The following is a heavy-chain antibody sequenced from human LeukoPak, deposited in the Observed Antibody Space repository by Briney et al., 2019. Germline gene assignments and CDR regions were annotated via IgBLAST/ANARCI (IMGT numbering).Heavy chain of an antibody. J-gene: IGHJ5*02. D-gene: IGHD2-15*01. Sequence: ASVKVSCKASGYTFTNCGIIWVRQAPGQGLEWMGWISPHNGNTIYAQKLQGRVTMTTDTSTSTAYMDLRSLRSDDTAVYYCARGGSGGSGGWFDPWGQGTLVTVSS. CDR3: ARGGSGGSGGWFDP. V-gene: IGHV1-18*01. CDR1: GYTFTNCG. CDR2: ISPHNGNT.